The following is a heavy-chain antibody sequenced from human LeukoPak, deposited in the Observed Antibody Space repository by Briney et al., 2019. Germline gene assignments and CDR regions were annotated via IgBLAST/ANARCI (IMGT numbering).Heavy chain of an antibody. V-gene: IGHV1-2*02. CDR1: GYTFTDYY. CDR3: ARDGSFDM. Sequence: ASVKVSCKASGYTFTDYYFHWVRQAPGQGLEWMGWINPNSGGTNYAQKFQGRITMTRDTSINTFYMELSRLRYDDTAFYYCARDGSFDMWGQGTMVTVYS. CDR2: INPNSGGT. D-gene: IGHD3-10*01. J-gene: IGHJ3*02.